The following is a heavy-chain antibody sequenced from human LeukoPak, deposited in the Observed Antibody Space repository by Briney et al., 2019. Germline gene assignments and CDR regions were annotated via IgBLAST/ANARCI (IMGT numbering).Heavy chain of an antibody. V-gene: IGHV3-53*01. D-gene: IGHD3-3*02. J-gene: IGHJ2*01. CDR2: IYSGGTT. CDR1: GFTFRRYA. CDR3: ARVGDHFHWNLDL. Sequence: GGSLRLSCATSGFTFRRYAISWVRQAPGKGLEWVSIIYSGGTTYYADSVKGRFTISRDTSKNTLSLQMNSLRAEDTAVYFCARVGDHFHWNLDLWGRGTLVSVSS.